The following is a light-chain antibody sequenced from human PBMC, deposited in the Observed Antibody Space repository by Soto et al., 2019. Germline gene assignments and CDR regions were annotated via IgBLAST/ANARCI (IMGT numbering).Light chain of an antibody. CDR2: EVS. CDR1: SSDVGGYDY. Sequence: QSVLTQPASVSGSPGQSITISCTGTSSDVGGYDYVSWYQLHPGKAPKPMVFEVSNRPSGVSYRFSGSKSGTTASLTISGLQAEDEADYFCSSYSISTAYLFGTGTKVTVL. CDR3: SSYSISTAYL. V-gene: IGLV2-14*01. J-gene: IGLJ1*01.